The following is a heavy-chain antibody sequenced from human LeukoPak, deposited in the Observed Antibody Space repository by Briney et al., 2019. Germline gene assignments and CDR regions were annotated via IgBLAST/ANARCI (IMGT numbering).Heavy chain of an antibody. D-gene: IGHD5-18*01. J-gene: IGHJ4*02. Sequence: PSETLSLTCTVSGGSISSYYWSWIRQPPGKGLEWIGYIYYSGSTNYNPSLKSRVTISVDTSKNQFSLKLSSVTAADTAVYYCARAWDELWLDYWGQGTLVTVSS. CDR2: IYYSGST. CDR3: ARAWDELWLDY. V-gene: IGHV4-59*01. CDR1: GGSISSYY.